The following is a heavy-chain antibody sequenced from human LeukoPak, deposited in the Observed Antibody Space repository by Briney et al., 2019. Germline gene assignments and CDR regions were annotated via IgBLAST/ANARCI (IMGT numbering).Heavy chain of an antibody. D-gene: IGHD7-27*01. CDR3: AKVNGDNTFDY. CDR1: GYTFTTYA. CDR2: INAGNGNT. Sequence: ASVKVPCKASGYTFTTYAMHWVRQAPGQRLEWMGWINAGNGNTKYSQKFQGRVTITRDTSASTAYMELSSLRSEDTAVYYCAKVNGDNTFDYWGQGTLVTVSS. J-gene: IGHJ4*02. V-gene: IGHV1-3*01.